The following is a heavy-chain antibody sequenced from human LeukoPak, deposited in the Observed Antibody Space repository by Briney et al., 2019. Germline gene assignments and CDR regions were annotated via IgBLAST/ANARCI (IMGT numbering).Heavy chain of an antibody. J-gene: IGHJ6*02. V-gene: IGHV3-66*01. Sequence: PGGSLRLSCAASGFTVSSNYMSWVRQAPGKGLEWVSVIYSGGSTYYADPVKGRFTISRDNSKNTLYLQMNSLRAEDTAVYYCARDKFDCSGGSCHYYYGMDVWGQGTTVTVSS. CDR3: ARDKFDCSGGSCHYYYGMDV. CDR2: IYSGGST. D-gene: IGHD2-15*01. CDR1: GFTVSSNY.